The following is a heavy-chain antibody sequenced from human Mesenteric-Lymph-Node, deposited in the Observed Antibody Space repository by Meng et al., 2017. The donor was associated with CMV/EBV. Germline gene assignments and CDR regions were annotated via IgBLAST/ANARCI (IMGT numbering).Heavy chain of an antibody. D-gene: IGHD3-22*01. CDR1: GGSISSSSYY. V-gene: IGHV4-39*01. Sequence: SETLSLTCTVSGGSISSSSYYWGWIRQPPGKGLEWIGSIYYSGSTYYNPSLKSRVTISVDTSKNQFSLKLSSVTAADTAVYYCASRRAMIGGGPRIWGQGTMVTVSS. CDR2: IYYSGST. J-gene: IGHJ3*02. CDR3: ASRRAMIGGGPRI.